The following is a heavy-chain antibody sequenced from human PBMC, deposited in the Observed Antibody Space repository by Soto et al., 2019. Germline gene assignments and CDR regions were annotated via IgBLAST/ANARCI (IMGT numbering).Heavy chain of an antibody. V-gene: IGHV5-10-1*01. CDR3: AKGPGAYYYGMDV. D-gene: IGHD1-26*01. CDR1: GYSFTSYW. CDR2: IDPSDSYT. Sequence: GESLKISCKGSGYSFTSYWISWVRQMPGKGLEWMGRIDPSDSYTNYSPSFQGHVTIAADKSISTAYLQWSSLKASDTAMYYCAKGPGAYYYGMDVWGQGTTVTVSS. J-gene: IGHJ6*02.